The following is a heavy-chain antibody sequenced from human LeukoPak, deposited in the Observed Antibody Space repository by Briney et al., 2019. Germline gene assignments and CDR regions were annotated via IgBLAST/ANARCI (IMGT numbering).Heavy chain of an antibody. V-gene: IGHV3-21*01. D-gene: IGHD3-10*01. CDR1: GFTFSSYS. CDR3: ARRKLWFGEFYPLDY. CDR2: ISSSSSYI. Sequence: GGSLRLSCAASGFTFSSYSMNWVRQAPGKGLEWVSSISSSSSYIYYADSVKGRFTISRDNAKNSLYLQMNSLRAEDTAVYYCARRKLWFGEFYPLDYWGQGTLVTVSS. J-gene: IGHJ4*02.